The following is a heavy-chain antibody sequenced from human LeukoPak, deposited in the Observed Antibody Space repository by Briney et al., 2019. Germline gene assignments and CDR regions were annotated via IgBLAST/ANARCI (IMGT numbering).Heavy chain of an antibody. V-gene: IGHV3-48*03. CDR1: GFTFSSYE. Sequence: GGSLRLSCAASGFTFSSYEMNWVRQAPGKGLEWVSYISSSGSTIYYADSVKGRFTISRDNAKNSLYLQTNSLRAEDTAVYYCARDTYYYDSSGYHIMDYWGQGTLVTVSS. D-gene: IGHD3-22*01. J-gene: IGHJ4*02. CDR3: ARDTYYYDSSGYHIMDY. CDR2: ISSSGSTI.